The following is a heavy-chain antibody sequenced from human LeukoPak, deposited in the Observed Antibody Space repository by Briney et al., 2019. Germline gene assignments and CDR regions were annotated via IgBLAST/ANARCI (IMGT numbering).Heavy chain of an antibody. CDR2: LSGSGDIT. V-gene: IGHV3-23*01. Sequence: GGSLRLSCAASGFTFSNYGMYWVRQAPGKGLEWVSGLSGSGDITYYTDSVKGRFTISRDSSKNTLYLEMNNLRAEDTALYYCAKRGNAISFFDPWGQGTLVTVSS. D-gene: IGHD2/OR15-2a*01. CDR1: GFTFSNYG. CDR3: AKRGNAISFFDP. J-gene: IGHJ5*02.